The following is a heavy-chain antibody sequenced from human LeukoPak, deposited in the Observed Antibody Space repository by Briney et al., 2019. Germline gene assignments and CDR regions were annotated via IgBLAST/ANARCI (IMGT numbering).Heavy chain of an antibody. CDR2: IYYSGST. CDR3: TRAERVWFGELLTGYFDY. Sequence: SETLSLTCTVSGGSISSYYWSWIRQPPGKGLEWIGYIYYSGSTNYNPSLKSRVTISVDTSRNQFSLKLSSVTAADTAVYYCTRAERVWFGELLTGYFDYWGQGTLVTVSS. CDR1: GGSISSYY. J-gene: IGHJ4*02. D-gene: IGHD3-10*01. V-gene: IGHV4-59*01.